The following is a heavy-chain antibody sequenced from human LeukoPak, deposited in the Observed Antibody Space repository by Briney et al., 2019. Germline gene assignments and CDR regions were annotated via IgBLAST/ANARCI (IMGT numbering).Heavy chain of an antibody. V-gene: IGHV4-39*01. J-gene: IGHJ4*02. Sequence: PSETLSLTCTVSGGSISSSSYFWGWIRQPPGKELEWIGSIYYSGSTYYNPSLKSRVTISVDTSKNQFSLKLSSVTAADTAVYYCARHFRLFGGDSDLLDYWGQGTLVTVSS. D-gene: IGHD3-22*01. CDR3: ARHFRLFGGDSDLLDY. CDR1: GGSISSSSYF. CDR2: IYYSGST.